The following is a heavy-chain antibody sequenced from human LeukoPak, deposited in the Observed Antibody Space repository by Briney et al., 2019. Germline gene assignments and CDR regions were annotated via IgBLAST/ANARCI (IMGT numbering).Heavy chain of an antibody. CDR2: ISYDGSNK. D-gene: IGHD3-22*01. J-gene: IGHJ4*02. V-gene: IGHV3-30-3*01. Sequence: QTGGSLRLSCAASGFTFSSYAMRWVRQAPGKGLEWVAVISYDGSNKYYADSVKGRFTISRDNSKNTLYLQMNSLRAEDTAVYYCARDPYYYDSSGYYYVPPDYWGQGTLVTVSS. CDR3: ARDPYYYDSSGYYYVPPDY. CDR1: GFTFSSYA.